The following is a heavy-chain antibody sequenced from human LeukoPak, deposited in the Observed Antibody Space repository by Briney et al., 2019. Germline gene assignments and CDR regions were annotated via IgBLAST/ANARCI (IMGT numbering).Heavy chain of an antibody. CDR2: IYSTGIT. CDR3: ARPQSGLGWFDP. J-gene: IGHJ5*02. Sequence: SETLSLTCTVSGGSINTYYWRWIRQPAGKGLEWIGRIYSTGITTYNPSLKGRVTMSVDTSKNQFSLKLSSVTAADTAVYYCARPQSGLGWFDPWGQGILVTVFS. CDR1: GGSINTYY. V-gene: IGHV4-4*07.